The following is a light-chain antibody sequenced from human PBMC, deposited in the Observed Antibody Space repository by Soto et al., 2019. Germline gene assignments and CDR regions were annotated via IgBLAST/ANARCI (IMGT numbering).Light chain of an antibody. V-gene: IGKV3-15*01. CDR2: YAS. CDR3: QLYNNWPPEAT. J-gene: IGKJ5*01. CDR1: QSVSSN. Sequence: EIVVTQSPATLSVSPGERATLSCRASQSVSSNLAWYQQKPGQAPRLLIYYASTRATGIPARFSGSGSGTEFTLTISSLQSEDFAVYYCQLYNNWPPEATFGQGTRLEIK.